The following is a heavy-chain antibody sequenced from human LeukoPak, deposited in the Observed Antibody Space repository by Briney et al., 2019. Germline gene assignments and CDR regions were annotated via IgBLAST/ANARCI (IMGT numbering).Heavy chain of an antibody. Sequence: SETLSLTCTVSGGSISSYYWSWIRQPPGKGLEWSGYIYYSGSTNYNPSLKSRVTISVDTSKNQFSLKLSSVTAADTAVYYCARLGDLEVPSSGSYYSDAFDIWGQGTMVTVSS. CDR3: ARLGDLEVPSSGSYYSDAFDI. V-gene: IGHV4-59*08. CDR2: IYYSGST. D-gene: IGHD3-10*01. J-gene: IGHJ3*02. CDR1: GGSISSYY.